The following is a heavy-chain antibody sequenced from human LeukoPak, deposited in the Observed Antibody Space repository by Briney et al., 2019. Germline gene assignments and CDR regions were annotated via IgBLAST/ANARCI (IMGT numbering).Heavy chain of an antibody. J-gene: IGHJ4*02. Sequence: SETLSLTCTVSGGSISGYFWSWIRQPPGKGLEWIAYIYHGGSTNHNPSLKSRVTISLDTSKNQVSLELTSVTAADTAVYYCARAQSSGYYYPFDYWGQGTLVTVSS. CDR2: IYHGGST. V-gene: IGHV4-59*08. CDR3: ARAQSSGYYYPFDY. CDR1: GGSISGYF. D-gene: IGHD3-22*01.